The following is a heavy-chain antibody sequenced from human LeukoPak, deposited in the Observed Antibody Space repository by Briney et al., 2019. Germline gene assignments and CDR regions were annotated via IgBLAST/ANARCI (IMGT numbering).Heavy chain of an antibody. CDR2: INTNTGNP. D-gene: IGHD6-19*01. CDR1: GFTFTSYA. V-gene: IGHV7-4-1*02. J-gene: IGHJ6*03. CDR3: ARERGSSGWEYYYYMDV. Sequence: GGSLRLSCAASGFTFTSYAMNWVRQAPGQGLEWMGWINTNTGNPTYAQGFTGRFVFSLDTSVSTAYLQISSLKAEDTAVYYCARERGSSGWEYYYYMDVWGKGTTVTVSS.